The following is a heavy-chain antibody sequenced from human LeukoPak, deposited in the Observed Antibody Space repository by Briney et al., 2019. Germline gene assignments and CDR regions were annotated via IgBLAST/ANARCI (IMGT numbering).Heavy chain of an antibody. CDR1: GGSFSGYY. CDR3: ARGPTRSGWRNKFDY. V-gene: IGHV4-34*01. J-gene: IGHJ4*02. Sequence: SETLSLTCAVYGGSFSGYYWSWIRQLPGKGLEWIGEINHSGSTNYNPSLKSRVTISVDTSKNQFSLKLSSVTAADTAVYYCARGPTRSGWRNKFDYWGQGTLVTVSS. D-gene: IGHD6-19*01. CDR2: INHSGST.